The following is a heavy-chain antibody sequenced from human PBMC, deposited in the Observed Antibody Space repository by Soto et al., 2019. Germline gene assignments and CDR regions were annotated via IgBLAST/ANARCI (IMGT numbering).Heavy chain of an antibody. J-gene: IGHJ5*02. D-gene: IGHD2-15*01. CDR3: AKGRLDFVVVVAATHLRSDWFDP. Sequence: GGSLRLSCAASGFTFSSYAMSWVRQAPGKGLEWVSAISGSGGSTYYADSVKGRFTISRDNSKNTLYLQMNSLRAEDTAVYYCAKGRLDFVVVVAATHLRSDWFDPWGQGTLVTVSS. CDR2: ISGSGGST. CDR1: GFTFSSYA. V-gene: IGHV3-23*01.